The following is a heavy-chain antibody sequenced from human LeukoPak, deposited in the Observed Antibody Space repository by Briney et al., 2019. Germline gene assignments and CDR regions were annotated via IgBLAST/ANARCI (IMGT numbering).Heavy chain of an antibody. CDR2: ISYDGSNK. CDR3: AKDRSFEYYDFWSGYLGEKSNWFDP. V-gene: IGHV3-30*18. CDR1: GFTFSSYG. D-gene: IGHD3-3*01. Sequence: GGSLRLSCAASGFTFSSYGMHWVRQAPGKGLEWVAVISYDGSNKYYADSVKGRFTISRDNSKNTPYLQMNSLRAEDTAVYYCAKDRSFEYYDFWSGYLGEKSNWFDPWGQGTLVTVSS. J-gene: IGHJ5*02.